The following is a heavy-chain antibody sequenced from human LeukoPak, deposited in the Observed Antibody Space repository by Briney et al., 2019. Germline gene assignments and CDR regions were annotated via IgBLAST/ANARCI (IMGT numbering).Heavy chain of an antibody. V-gene: IGHV3-7*01. CDR2: IKQDGSEK. Sequence: GGSPRLSCAASGFTFSSYWMSWVRQAPGKGLEGVANIKQDGSEKYYVDSVKGRFTISRDNAKNSLYLQMNSLRAEDTAVYYCARVGMAAMDYFDYWGQGTLVTVSS. CDR3: ARVGMAAMDYFDY. CDR1: GFTFSSYW. D-gene: IGHD5-24*01. J-gene: IGHJ4*02.